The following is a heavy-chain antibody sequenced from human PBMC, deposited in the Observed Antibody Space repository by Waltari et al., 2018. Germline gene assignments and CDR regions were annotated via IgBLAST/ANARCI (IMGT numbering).Heavy chain of an antibody. CDR1: GYSISSGYY. Sequence: QVQLQESGPGLVKPSETLSLTCAVSGYSISSGYYWGWTRQPPGKGLEWIGSIYHSGSTYYNPSLKSRVTISVDTSKNQFSLKLSSVTAADTAVYYCARRPRWGYDFWSGYYTFEAWGQGTLVTVSS. CDR3: ARRPRWGYDFWSGYYTFEA. V-gene: IGHV4-38-2*01. CDR2: IYHSGST. J-gene: IGHJ4*02. D-gene: IGHD3-3*01.